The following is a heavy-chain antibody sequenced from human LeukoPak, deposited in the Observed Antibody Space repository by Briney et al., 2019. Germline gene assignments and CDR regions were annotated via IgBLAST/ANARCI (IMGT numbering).Heavy chain of an antibody. CDR1: GGSISSYY. J-gene: IGHJ4*02. D-gene: IGHD4-17*01. Sequence: SETLSLTCTVSGGSISSYYWSWIRQPPGKGLEWIGYIYYSGSTNYNPSLKSRVTISVDTSKNQFSLKLSSVTAADTAVYYCARDNGDYMSYWGQGTLVTVSS. V-gene: IGHV4-59*01. CDR2: IYYSGST. CDR3: ARDNGDYMSY.